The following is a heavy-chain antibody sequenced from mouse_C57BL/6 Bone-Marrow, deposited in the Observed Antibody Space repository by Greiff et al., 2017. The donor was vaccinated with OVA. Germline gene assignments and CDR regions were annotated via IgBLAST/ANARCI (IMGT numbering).Heavy chain of an antibody. CDR2: IYPGDGDT. V-gene: IGHV1-82*01. CDR3: ARHEDGYYASYFDY. J-gene: IGHJ2*01. D-gene: IGHD2-3*01. Sequence: LVESGPELVKPGASVKISCKASGYAFSSSWMNWVKQRPGKGLEWIGRIYPGDGDTNYNGKFKGKATLTADKSSSTAYMQLSSLTSEDSAVYFGARHEDGYYASYFDYWGQGTTLTVSS. CDR1: GYAFSSSW.